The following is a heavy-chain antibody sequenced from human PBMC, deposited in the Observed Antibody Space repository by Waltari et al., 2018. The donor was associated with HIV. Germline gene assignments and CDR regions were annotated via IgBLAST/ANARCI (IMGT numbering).Heavy chain of an antibody. J-gene: IGHJ4*02. D-gene: IGHD3-16*01. CDR3: ARELSDYGATAWFDY. CDR2: IYTSGNS. CDR1: GGSISRGSYY. V-gene: IGHV4-61*02. Sequence: QVQLQESVPGLVQPSHTLSLTCTVSGGSISRGSYYWGWIRQAARNGLEWIGRIYTSGNSNYIPSLKSRVTRSMDTSKNQFSLRLGSVTAADTTVYYCARELSDYGATAWFDYGGRGTLVTVSS.